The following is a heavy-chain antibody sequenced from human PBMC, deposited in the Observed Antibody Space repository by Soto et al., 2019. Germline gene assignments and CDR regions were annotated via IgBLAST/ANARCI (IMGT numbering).Heavy chain of an antibody. CDR2: IYYSGST. CDR3: ARAGDSSGPVALGY. CDR1: GGSISSYY. Sequence: PSETLSLTCTVSGGSISSYYWSWIRQPPGKGLELIGYIYYSGSTNYNPSLKSRVTISVDTSKNQFSLKLSSVTAADTAVYYCARAGDSSGPVALGYWGQGTLVTVSS. J-gene: IGHJ4*02. V-gene: IGHV4-59*12. D-gene: IGHD6-19*01.